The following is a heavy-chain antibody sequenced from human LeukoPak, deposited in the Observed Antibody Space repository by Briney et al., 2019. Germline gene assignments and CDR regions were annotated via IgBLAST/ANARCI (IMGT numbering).Heavy chain of an antibody. J-gene: IGHJ4*02. V-gene: IGHV3-23*01. CDR2: LSASGGST. CDR3: AKDVYSSTWYFFDY. CDR1: GFTFTNYA. Sequence: GGSLRLSCAASGFTFTNYAMSWVRQAPGKGLEWVSALSASGGSTYYADSVKGRFTISRDNSKNMLYLQMSSLRAEDTAVYYCAKDVYSSTWYFFDYWGQGTLVTVSS. D-gene: IGHD2-2*01.